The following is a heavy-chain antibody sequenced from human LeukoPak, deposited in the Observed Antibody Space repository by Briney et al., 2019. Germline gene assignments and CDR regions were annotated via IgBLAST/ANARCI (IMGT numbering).Heavy chain of an antibody. D-gene: IGHD5-24*01. Sequence: ASETLSLTCTVSGGSISSSNYYWGWIRQPPGKGLEWIGSIYYSGSTYYNPSLKSRVTISVDTSKNQFSLKLSSVTAADTAVYYCARQVGMATVHFDYWGQGTLVTVSS. V-gene: IGHV4-39*01. CDR1: GGSISSSNYY. CDR3: ARQVGMATVHFDY. J-gene: IGHJ4*02. CDR2: IYYSGST.